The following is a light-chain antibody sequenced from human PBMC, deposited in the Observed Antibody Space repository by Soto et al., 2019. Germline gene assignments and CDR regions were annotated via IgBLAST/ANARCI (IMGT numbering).Light chain of an antibody. CDR2: SSD. CDR3: AAWDDSLNGWV. Sequence: QSVLTQPPSASGTPGQRVTISCSGSTSNIGSNSVNWYQQLPGTAPKLLLYSSDRRPSGVPDRFSGSKSGTSASLAISGLQSEDEADYYCAAWDDSLNGWVFGGGTKLTV. J-gene: IGLJ3*02. V-gene: IGLV1-44*01. CDR1: TSNIGSNS.